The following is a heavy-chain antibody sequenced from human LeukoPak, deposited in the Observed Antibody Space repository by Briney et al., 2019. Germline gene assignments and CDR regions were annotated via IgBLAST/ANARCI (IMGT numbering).Heavy chain of an antibody. CDR2: ISGSGGST. CDR1: GFTFSSDA. Sequence: PGGSLRLSCAASGFTFSSDAMSWVRQAPGKGLEWVSAISGSGGSTFYADSVKGRFTISRDNSKKTLYLQMNSLRAEDTAIFYCAKDVYNWNFYFDYWGQGTLVTVSS. V-gene: IGHV3-23*01. J-gene: IGHJ4*02. CDR3: AKDVYNWNFYFDY. D-gene: IGHD1-7*01.